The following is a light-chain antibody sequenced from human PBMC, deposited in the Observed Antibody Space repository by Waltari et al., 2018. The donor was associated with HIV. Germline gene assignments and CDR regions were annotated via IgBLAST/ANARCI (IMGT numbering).Light chain of an antibody. CDR3: QSHDSSNHWV. CDR1: SGNPASAN. CDR2: IDT. V-gene: IGLV6-57*03. J-gene: IGLJ3*02. Sequence: NLMLPTPPPLAASPGTTVTISCPRSSGNPASANVMASTEPLGASPPTVILHDSQHRPSQAPTTLIFIDTQRPSGVPDRFSGSVDRSSNSAALTISGLKTEDEADYYCQSHDSSNHWVFGGGTKLTVL.